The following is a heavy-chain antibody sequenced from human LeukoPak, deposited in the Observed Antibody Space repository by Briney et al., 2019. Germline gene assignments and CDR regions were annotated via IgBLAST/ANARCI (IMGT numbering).Heavy chain of an antibody. CDR3: ARENYDYVWGSYRSLYYFDY. J-gene: IGHJ4*02. CDR2: IIPTFGTA. Sequence: SVKVSCKASGGTFSSYAISWVRQAPGQGLEWMGGIIPTFGTANYAQKFQGRVTITADESTSTAYMELSSLRSEDTAVYYCARENYDYVWGSYRSLYYFDYWGQGTLVTVSS. D-gene: IGHD3-16*02. V-gene: IGHV1-69*01. CDR1: GGTFSSYA.